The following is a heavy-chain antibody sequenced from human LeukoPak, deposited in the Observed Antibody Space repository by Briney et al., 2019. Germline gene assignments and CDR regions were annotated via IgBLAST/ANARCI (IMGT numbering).Heavy chain of an antibody. J-gene: IGHJ4*02. V-gene: IGHV1-46*01. CDR3: ARSAYTYSSYFDY. D-gene: IGHD5-18*01. CDR1: GYSFTSYY. CDR2: INPSDDST. Sequence: ASVKVSCKASGYSFTSYYMHWVRQAPGQGLEWMGIINPSDDSTSYPQRFQGRVTMTRDTSTSTVYMELSSLISEDSALYYCARSAYTYSSYFDYWGQGTLVTVSS.